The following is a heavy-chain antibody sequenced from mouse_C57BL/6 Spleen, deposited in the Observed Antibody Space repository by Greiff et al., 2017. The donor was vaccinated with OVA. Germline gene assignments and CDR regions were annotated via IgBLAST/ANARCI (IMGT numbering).Heavy chain of an antibody. CDR3: ARSGIYDGYYWYCDV. D-gene: IGHD2-3*01. J-gene: IGHJ1*03. V-gene: IGHV1-81*01. Sequence: QVQLQQSGAELARPGASVKLSCKASGYTFTSYGISWVKQRTGQGLEWIGEIYPRSGNTYYNEKFRGKATLTADKSSSTAYMELRSLTSEDSAVYFCARSGIYDGYYWYCDVWGTGTTVTVSS. CDR1: GYTFTSYG. CDR2: IYPRSGNT.